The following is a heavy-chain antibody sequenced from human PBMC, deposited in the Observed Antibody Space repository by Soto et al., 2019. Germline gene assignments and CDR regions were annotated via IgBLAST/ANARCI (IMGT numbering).Heavy chain of an antibody. J-gene: IGHJ4*02. CDR1: GFTFSSYW. CDR3: ARDRYDSSVYYLDY. V-gene: IGHV3-7*01. CDR2: IKQDGSEN. Sequence: GGSLRLSCAASGFTFSSYWMSWVRQAPGKGLEWVANIKQDGSENNYVDSVKGRFTISRDNAKNSLYLQMNRLRAEDTAVYYCARDRYDSSVYYLDYWGQGTLVTVSS. D-gene: IGHD3-22*01.